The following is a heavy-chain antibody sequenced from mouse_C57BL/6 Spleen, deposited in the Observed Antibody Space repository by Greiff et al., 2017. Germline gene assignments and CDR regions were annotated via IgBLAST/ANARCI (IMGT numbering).Heavy chain of an antibody. Sequence: QVQLQQPGAELVKPGASVKLSCKASGYTFTSYWMQWVKQRPGQGLEWIGEIDPSDSYTNYNQKFKGKATLTVDTSSSTAYMELSSLTSEDSAVYYCARLPAWAYWGQGTLVTVSA. CDR3: ARLPAWAY. V-gene: IGHV1-50*01. CDR1: GYTFTSYW. J-gene: IGHJ3*01. CDR2: IDPSDSYT.